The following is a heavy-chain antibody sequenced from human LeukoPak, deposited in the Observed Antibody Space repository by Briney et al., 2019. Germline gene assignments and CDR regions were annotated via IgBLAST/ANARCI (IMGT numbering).Heavy chain of an antibody. Sequence: SETLSLTCTVSGGSISSGSYYWSWIRQPAGKGLEWIGRIYTSGSTNYNPSLKSRVTISVDTSKNQFSLKLSSVTAADTAVYYCASSDHYYYYGMDVWGQGTTVTVSS. J-gene: IGHJ6*02. CDR1: GGSISSGSYY. CDR3: ASSDHYYYYGMDV. V-gene: IGHV4-61*02. CDR2: IYTSGST.